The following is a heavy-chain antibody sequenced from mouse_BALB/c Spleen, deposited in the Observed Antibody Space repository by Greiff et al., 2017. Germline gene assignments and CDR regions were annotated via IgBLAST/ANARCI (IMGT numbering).Heavy chain of an antibody. CDR2: ISDGGSYT. Sequence: EVNVVESGGGLVKPGGSLKLSCAASGFTFSDYYMYWVRQTPEKRLEWVATISDGGSYTYYPDSVKGRFTISRDNAKNNLYLQMSSLKSEDTAMYYCARVGGTTKDFDYWGQGTTLTVSS. CDR1: GFTFSDYY. D-gene: IGHD1-1*01. V-gene: IGHV5-4*02. CDR3: ARVGGTTKDFDY. J-gene: IGHJ2*01.